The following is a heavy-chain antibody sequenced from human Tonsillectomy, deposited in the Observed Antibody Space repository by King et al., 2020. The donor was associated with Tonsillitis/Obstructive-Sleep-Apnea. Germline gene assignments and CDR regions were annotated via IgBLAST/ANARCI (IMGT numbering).Heavy chain of an antibody. V-gene: IGHV4-59*08. J-gene: IGHJ4*02. CDR1: GGSISSYY. Sequence: VQLQESGPGLVKPSETLSLTCTVSGGSISSYYWSWIRQPPGKGLEWIGYIYYSGSTNYNPSLKSRVTISVDTSKNQFSLKLSSVTAADTAVYYCARQVWLHRGSSFDYWGQGTLVTVSS. CDR3: ARQVWLHRGSSFDY. D-gene: IGHD3-22*01. CDR2: IYYSGST.